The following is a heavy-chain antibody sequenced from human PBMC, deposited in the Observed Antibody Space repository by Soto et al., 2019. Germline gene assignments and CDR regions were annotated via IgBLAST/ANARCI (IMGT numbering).Heavy chain of an antibody. Sequence: QITLEESGPTLVKPTQTLTLTCTFSGFSLSTNPMGVGWIRQPPGKALEWLTVIYWNDDKRYSPSLKSRLTITKHTSKNQVVLKMTNMDPVHTATYYCVHALWSGEYFDLWGQGTLVTVSS. CDR2: IYWNDDK. J-gene: IGHJ4*02. D-gene: IGHD3-3*01. V-gene: IGHV2-5*01. CDR1: GFSLSTNPMG. CDR3: VHALWSGEYFDL.